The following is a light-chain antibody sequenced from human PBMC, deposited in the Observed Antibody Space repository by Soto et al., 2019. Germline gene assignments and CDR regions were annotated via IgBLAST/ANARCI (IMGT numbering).Light chain of an antibody. Sequence: EILLTQSPDTLSLSPGERATLSCRASQSISNTSLAWYLQKPGQAPRLLIYGASNRATDIPDRFSGSGSGTDFTLTISRLEPEDFALYYCQQYGSSPPKYTFGQGTKLEIK. V-gene: IGKV3-20*01. J-gene: IGKJ2*01. CDR2: GAS. CDR3: QQYGSSPPKYT. CDR1: QSISNTS.